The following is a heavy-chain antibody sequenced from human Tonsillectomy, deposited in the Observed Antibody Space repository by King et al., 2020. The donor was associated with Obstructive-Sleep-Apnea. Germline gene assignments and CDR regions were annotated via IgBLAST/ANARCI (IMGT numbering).Heavy chain of an antibody. CDR1: GFTFSNYG. Sequence: EVQLVESGGGLVQPGGSLRLSCAASGFTFSNYGMSWVRQAPGKGLEWVSAISGSGGSTNYADSVKGRFTISRDNSKNTLYLQMNSLRAEDTAVYYCAKGDGYNYGYGGYWGQGTLVTVSS. V-gene: IGHV3-23*04. CDR2: ISGSGGST. CDR3: AKGDGYNYGYGGY. J-gene: IGHJ4*02. D-gene: IGHD5-18*01.